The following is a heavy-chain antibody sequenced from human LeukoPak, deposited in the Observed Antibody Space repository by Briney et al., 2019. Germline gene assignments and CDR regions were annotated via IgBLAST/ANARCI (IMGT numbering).Heavy chain of an antibody. J-gene: IGHJ4*02. Sequence: PSQTLSLTCTVSGGSISSGGYYWSWIRQPPGKGLEWIGYIYHSGSTYYNPSLKSRVTISVDTSKNQFSLKLSSVTAADTAVYYCASMVVAATPIIDYWGQGTLVTVSS. V-gene: IGHV4-30-2*01. CDR2: IYHSGST. D-gene: IGHD2-15*01. CDR1: GGSISSGGYY. CDR3: ASMVVAATPIIDY.